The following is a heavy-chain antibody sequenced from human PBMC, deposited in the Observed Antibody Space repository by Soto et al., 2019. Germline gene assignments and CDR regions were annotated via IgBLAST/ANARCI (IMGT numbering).Heavy chain of an antibody. J-gene: IGHJ4*02. CDR3: AGGSVALLDY. CDR1: GTSISSYY. Sequence: QVQLRESGPGLVKPSGTLSLTCTVSGTSISSYYWTWIRQPPGKGLEWIGSVYYTGERDYNPSLKSRLTTSIDMSRNPFSLKLTPVTAADTAVYFCAGGSVALLDYWGQGARVSVSS. CDR2: VYYTGER. D-gene: IGHD3-10*01. V-gene: IGHV4-59*08.